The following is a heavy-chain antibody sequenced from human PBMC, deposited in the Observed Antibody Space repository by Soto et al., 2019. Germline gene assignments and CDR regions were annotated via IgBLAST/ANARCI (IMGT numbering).Heavy chain of an antibody. D-gene: IGHD2-2*01. J-gene: IGHJ6*02. V-gene: IGHV4-39*01. CDR1: GGSISSSSSY. CDR2: IYYLGNT. Sequence: SETLSLACTVSGGSISSSSSYWGWIRQPPGKGLEWVGSIYYLGNTYYNPSLGGRVSISVDKSKNQFSLKLNSVTAADTAVFYCARGWGEKNNHCSSTSCYASTYYYYYGIDVWAQGTTVTVSS. CDR3: ARGWGEKNNHCSSTSCYASTYYYYYGIDV.